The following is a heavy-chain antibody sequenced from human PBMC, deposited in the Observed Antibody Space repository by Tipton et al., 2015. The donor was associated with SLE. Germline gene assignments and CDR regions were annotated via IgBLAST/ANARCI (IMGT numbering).Heavy chain of an antibody. V-gene: IGHV4-61*02. CDR3: ARGLAYCSSTSCFDYFDY. D-gene: IGHD2-2*01. CDR1: GGSISSGSYY. Sequence: TLSLTCTVSGGSISSGSYYWSWIRQPAGKGLEWIGRIYTSGSPNHNPSLKSRVTISVDTSKNQFSLKLSSVTAADTAVYYCARGLAYCSSTSCFDYFDYWGQGTLVTVSS. J-gene: IGHJ4*02. CDR2: IYTSGSP.